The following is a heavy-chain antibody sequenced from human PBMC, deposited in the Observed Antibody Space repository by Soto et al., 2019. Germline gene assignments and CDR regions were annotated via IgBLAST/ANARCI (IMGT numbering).Heavy chain of an antibody. CDR1: GGSFSGYY. Sequence: SSETLSLTCAVYGGSFSGYYWSWIRQPPGKGLEWIGEINHSGSTNYNPSLKSRVTISVDTSKNQFSLKLSSVTAADMAVYYCASGSSAGDGDYPRGYYYMDVWGKGTTVTVSS. D-gene: IGHD4-17*01. J-gene: IGHJ6*03. V-gene: IGHV4-34*01. CDR3: ASGSSAGDGDYPRGYYYMDV. CDR2: INHSGST.